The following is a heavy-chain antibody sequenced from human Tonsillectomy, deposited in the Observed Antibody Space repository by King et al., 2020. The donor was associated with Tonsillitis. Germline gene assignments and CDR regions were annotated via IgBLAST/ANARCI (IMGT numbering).Heavy chain of an antibody. CDR2: IYYSGST. CDR1: GGSISSSNYY. Sequence: QLQESGPGLVKPSETLSLTCTVSGGSISSSNYYWGWIRQPPGKGLEWIGSIYYSGSTYYNPSLKSRVTISVDTSKNQFSLKLSSVTAADTAVYYCARAGGVAFGELLSGRRSGAFDIWGQGTMVTVSS. CDR3: ARAGGVAFGELLSGRRSGAFDI. J-gene: IGHJ3*02. D-gene: IGHD3-10*01. V-gene: IGHV4-39*01.